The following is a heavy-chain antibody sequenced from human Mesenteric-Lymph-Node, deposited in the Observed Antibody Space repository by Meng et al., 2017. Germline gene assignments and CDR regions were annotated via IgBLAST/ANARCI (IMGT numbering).Heavy chain of an antibody. V-gene: IGHV1-58*02. CDR2: IVVGSGST. D-gene: IGHD6-19*01. Sequence: SVKVSCKASGLPFSSSAMHWVRQARGQRPEWLGWIVVGSGSTNYAREFQGRVTFTKDMSTSTAYMELTSLTSEDTAVYYCAADSVAGVGLFDYWGQGTLVTVSS. CDR1: GLPFSSSA. CDR3: AADSVAGVGLFDY. J-gene: IGHJ4*02.